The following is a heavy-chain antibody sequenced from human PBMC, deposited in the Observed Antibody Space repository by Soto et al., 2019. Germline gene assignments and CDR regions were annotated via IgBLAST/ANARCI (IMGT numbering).Heavy chain of an antibody. D-gene: IGHD3-3*01. CDR3: ARGHYDFWSGYYENGMDV. J-gene: IGHJ6*02. V-gene: IGHV4-31*03. CDR1: GGSISSGGYY. CDR2: IYYSGST. Sequence: QVQLQESGPGLVKHSQTLSLTCTVSGGSISSGGYYWSWIRQHPGKGLEWIGYIYYSGSTYYNPSLKSRVTISVDTSKNQFSMKLSSVTAADTAVYYCARGHYDFWSGYYENGMDVWGQGTTVTVSS.